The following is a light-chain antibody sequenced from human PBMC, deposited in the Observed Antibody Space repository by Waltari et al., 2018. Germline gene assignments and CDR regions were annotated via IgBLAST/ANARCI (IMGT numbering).Light chain of an antibody. CDR3: LQYIHSPPYT. CDR2: FAS. Sequence: EIVMTQSTVTLSVSLGERATFYCRASQSLKTNLAWYLQKAGQAPKLLIYFASTRATGIPARFSGSASGTDFTLTISSLQSEDFAVYYCLQYIHSPPYTLGHGTKLHIK. V-gene: IGKV3-15*01. CDR1: QSLKTN. J-gene: IGKJ2*01.